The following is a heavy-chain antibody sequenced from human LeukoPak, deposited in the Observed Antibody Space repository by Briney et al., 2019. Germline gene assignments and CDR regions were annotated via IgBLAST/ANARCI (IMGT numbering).Heavy chain of an antibody. D-gene: IGHD3-3*01. CDR1: GGSFSSYY. CDR3: ARDHGDYDFWSGYTTNWFDP. V-gene: IGHV4-59*01. CDR2: IYYSGST. Sequence: SETLSLTCAVYGGSFSSYYWSWIRQPPGKGLEWIGYIYYSGSTNYNPSLKSRVTISVDTSKNQFSLKLSSVTAADTAVYYCARDHGDYDFWSGYTTNWFDPWGQGTLVTVSS. J-gene: IGHJ5*02.